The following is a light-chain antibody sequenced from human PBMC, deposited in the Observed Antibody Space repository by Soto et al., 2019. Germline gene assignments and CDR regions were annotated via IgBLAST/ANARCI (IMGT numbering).Light chain of an antibody. CDR1: QSINTW. V-gene: IGKV1-5*01. Sequence: DIQLTQSPSTLSAAVGDRVTLTCRASQSINTWLAWYQQKPGKAPSLLIYDASSLESGVPSRFSGRGAGTEFTLIISSLQPEDCATYFCQAYSSKFRTFGHGTKVDIK. CDR2: DAS. J-gene: IGKJ1*01. CDR3: QAYSSKFRT.